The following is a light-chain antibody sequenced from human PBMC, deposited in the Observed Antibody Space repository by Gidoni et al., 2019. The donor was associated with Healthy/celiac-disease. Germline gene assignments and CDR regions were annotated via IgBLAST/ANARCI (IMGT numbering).Light chain of an antibody. CDR1: SSDVGGYNY. V-gene: IGLV2-8*01. Sequence: QSALTQPPSASGSPGQSVTISCTGTSSDVGGYNYVSWYHQHPGKAPTLMIYEVSKRPSGVPDRFSGSKSGNTASLTVSGLQAEDEADYYCSSYAGSNNFEVFGGGTKLTVL. CDR3: SSYAGSNNFEV. CDR2: EVS. J-gene: IGLJ3*02.